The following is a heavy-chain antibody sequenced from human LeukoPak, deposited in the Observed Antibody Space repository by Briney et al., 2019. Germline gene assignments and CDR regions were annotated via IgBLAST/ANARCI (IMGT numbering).Heavy chain of an antibody. Sequence: SVKVSCKASGGTLSSYTISWVRQAPGQGLEWMGRIIPILGIANYAQKFQGRVTITADKSTSTAYMELSSLRSEDTAVYYCARDGVVRPPDCSSTSCPYNYYYYGMDVWGQGTTVTVSS. CDR2: IIPILGIA. CDR3: ARDGVVRPPDCSSTSCPYNYYYYGMDV. V-gene: IGHV1-69*02. J-gene: IGHJ6*02. D-gene: IGHD2-2*01. CDR1: GGTLSSYT.